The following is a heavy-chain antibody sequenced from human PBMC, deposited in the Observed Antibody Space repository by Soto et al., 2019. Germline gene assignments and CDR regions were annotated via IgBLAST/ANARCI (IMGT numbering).Heavy chain of an antibody. CDR3: ARFPDITGTTAPYFDY. D-gene: IGHD1-7*01. CDR1: GFTFSDYY. CDR2: ISSSGSAI. V-gene: IGHV3-11*01. J-gene: IGHJ4*02. Sequence: PGGSLRLSCAASGFTFSDYYMSWIRQAPGKGLEWVSYISSSGSAIYYADSVKGRFTIYRDNAKNSLYLQMNSLRAEDTAVYYCARFPDITGTTAPYFDYWGQGTLVTVSS.